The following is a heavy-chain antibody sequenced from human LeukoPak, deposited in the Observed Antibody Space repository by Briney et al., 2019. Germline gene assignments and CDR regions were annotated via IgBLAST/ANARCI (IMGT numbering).Heavy chain of an antibody. Sequence: SETLSLTCADYGGSFSPYYWSWIRQPPGKGLEWIGEINHSGSTNYNPSLKSRVTISVDTSKNQFSLRLSSVTAADTAVYYCARGGFYCGGDCYVDYWGQGTLVTVSS. J-gene: IGHJ4*02. CDR3: ARGGFYCGGDCYVDY. D-gene: IGHD2-21*02. V-gene: IGHV4-34*01. CDR1: GGSFSPYY. CDR2: INHSGST.